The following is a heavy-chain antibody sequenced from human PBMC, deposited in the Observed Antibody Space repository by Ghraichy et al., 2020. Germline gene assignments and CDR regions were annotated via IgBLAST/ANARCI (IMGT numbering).Heavy chain of an antibody. Sequence: GGSLRLSCAASGFTFSSDRLHWVRQAPGKGLQWVAIIYSDGGLKYYADSVKGRFTISRDNSKNTLYLQMNSLSAEDTAVYYCATEAPYSGTFHYFDHWGQGTLVTVSS. CDR1: GFTFSSDR. CDR3: ATEAPYSGTFHYFDH. V-gene: IGHV3-33*01. J-gene: IGHJ4*02. D-gene: IGHD1-26*01. CDR2: IYSDGGLK.